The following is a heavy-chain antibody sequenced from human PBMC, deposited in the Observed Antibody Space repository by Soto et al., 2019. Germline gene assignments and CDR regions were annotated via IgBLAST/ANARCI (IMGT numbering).Heavy chain of an antibody. J-gene: IGHJ4*02. CDR1: GFTFGTYA. CDR2: ISYDGGNK. CDR3: ARDLSVGAADYYFDY. V-gene: IGHV3-30-3*01. D-gene: IGHD1-26*01. Sequence: GGSLRLSCAASGFTFGTYALHWVRQAPGKGLEWVTVISYDGGNKYYADSVRGRFTISRDNSKNTLYLQMNSLGTEDTAVYYCARDLSVGAADYYFDYWGQGTLVTVSS.